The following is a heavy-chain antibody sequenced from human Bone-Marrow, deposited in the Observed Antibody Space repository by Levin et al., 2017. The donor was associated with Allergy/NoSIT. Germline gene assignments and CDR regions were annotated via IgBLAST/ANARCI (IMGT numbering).Heavy chain of an antibody. CDR3: ARGGGSSTSCLDY. Sequence: GGSLRLSCAASGFTFSRYYMHWVRQAPGKGLVWVSYIISDGSDTNYADSVKGRFTISRDNAKNTLSLQMDSLRAEDTAVYYCARGGGSSTSCLDYWGQGTLVTVSS. V-gene: IGHV3-74*01. D-gene: IGHD2-2*01. CDR1: GFTFSRYY. CDR2: IISDGSDT. J-gene: IGHJ4*02.